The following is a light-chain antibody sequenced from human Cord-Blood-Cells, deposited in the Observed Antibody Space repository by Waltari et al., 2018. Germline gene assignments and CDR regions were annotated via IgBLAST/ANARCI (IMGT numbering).Light chain of an antibody. CDR1: SSYIGAGHD. V-gene: IGLV1-40*01. Sequence: QSVLTLPPSVSGAPGQRLTIPCTRSSSYIGAGHDVHWYQQLPGTAPKLLIYGNSNRPSGVPVRFSGSKSGTSASLAITGLQAEDEVDYYCQSYDSSLSGYVFGTGTKVTVL. CDR3: QSYDSSLSGYV. CDR2: GNS. J-gene: IGLJ1*01.